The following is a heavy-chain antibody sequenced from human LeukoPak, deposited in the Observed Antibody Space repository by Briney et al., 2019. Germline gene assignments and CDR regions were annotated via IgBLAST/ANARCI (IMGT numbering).Heavy chain of an antibody. CDR3: ARRSGSGYYYY. CDR1: GDSIRSYY. J-gene: IGHJ4*02. Sequence: SETLSLTCTVSGDSIRSYYWSWIRQPAGKGLEWIGHIYGSGNTNYNPSLKSRVTMSVDNSKNQFSLKLSSVTAADTAVYYCARRSGSGYYYYWGQGTLVTVSS. V-gene: IGHV4-4*07. CDR2: IYGSGNT. D-gene: IGHD3-22*01.